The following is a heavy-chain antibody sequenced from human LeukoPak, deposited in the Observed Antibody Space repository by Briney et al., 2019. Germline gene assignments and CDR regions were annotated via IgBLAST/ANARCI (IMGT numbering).Heavy chain of an antibody. J-gene: IGHJ4*02. CDR3: AREKSLYHYATFDY. CDR2: IIPIFGTA. CDR1: GYTFTSYA. D-gene: IGHD3-16*01. V-gene: IGHV1-69*13. Sequence: ASVKVSCKASGYTFTSYAISWVRQAPGQGLEWMGGIIPIFGTANYAQKFQGRVTITADESTSTAYMELSSLRSEDTAVYYCAREKSLYHYATFDYWGQGTLVTVSS.